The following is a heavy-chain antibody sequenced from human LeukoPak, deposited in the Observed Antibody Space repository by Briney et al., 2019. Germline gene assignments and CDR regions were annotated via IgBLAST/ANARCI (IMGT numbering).Heavy chain of an antibody. Sequence: PGGSLRLSCAASGFTFSSYWMHWVRQGPGKGLVWVSRIKSDGSSTTYADSVKGRFTISRDNAKNTLYLQMNSLRAEDTAVYYCARRSAARDAFDIWGQGTMVTVS. CDR2: IKSDGSST. V-gene: IGHV3-74*03. CDR3: ARRSAARDAFDI. CDR1: GFTFSSYW. J-gene: IGHJ3*02. D-gene: IGHD6-6*01.